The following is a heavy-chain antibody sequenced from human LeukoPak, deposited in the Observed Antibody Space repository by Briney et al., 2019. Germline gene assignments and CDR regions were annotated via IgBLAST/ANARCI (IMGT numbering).Heavy chain of an antibody. J-gene: IGHJ4*02. CDR1: GGSFSGYY. Sequence: SETLSLTCAVYGGSFSGYYWSWIRQPPGKGLEWIGRIYTSGSTNYNPSLKSRVTMSVDTSKHQFSLQLSSVTAADKAVYYGARDEPTTVTTYPSPYYFDYWGQGTLVTVSS. V-gene: IGHV4-59*10. CDR2: IYTSGST. D-gene: IGHD4-17*01. CDR3: ARDEPTTVTTYPSPYYFDY.